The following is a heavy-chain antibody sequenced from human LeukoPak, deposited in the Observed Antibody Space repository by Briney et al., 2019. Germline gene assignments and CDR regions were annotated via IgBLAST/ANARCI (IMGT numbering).Heavy chain of an antibody. J-gene: IGHJ6*02. D-gene: IGHD2-2*01. Sequence: GGSLRLSCAASIFTFSSYAMSWVRQAPGKGLEWVSAISGGGYSTFYADSVKGRFTISRDNSKNTLYLQMSSLRAEDTAIYYCAKEGYSTRYYYYGMDVWGQGTTVTVSS. CDR1: IFTFSSYA. CDR3: AKEGYSTRYYYYGMDV. V-gene: IGHV3-23*01. CDR2: ISGGGYST.